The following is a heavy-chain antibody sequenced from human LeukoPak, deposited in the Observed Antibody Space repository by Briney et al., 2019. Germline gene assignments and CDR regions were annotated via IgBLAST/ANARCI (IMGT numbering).Heavy chain of an antibody. Sequence: SETLSLTCTVSGGSIRSSYYYWGWIRQPPGKGLEWIGSIYDSGSTYYNPSLKSRVTISVDTSKNQFSLKLNSVTAADTAVYYCAREKIPGPRGYYYGMDVWGQGTTVTVSS. D-gene: IGHD2-21*01. V-gene: IGHV4-39*07. CDR2: IYDSGST. CDR3: AREKIPGPRGYYYGMDV. J-gene: IGHJ6*02. CDR1: GGSIRSSYYY.